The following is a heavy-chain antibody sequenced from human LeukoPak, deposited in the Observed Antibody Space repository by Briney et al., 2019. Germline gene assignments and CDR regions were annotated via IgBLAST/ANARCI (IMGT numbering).Heavy chain of an antibody. CDR1: GGSISSYY. D-gene: IGHD2/OR15-2a*01. CDR3: ARDAAAPYLNNWYFDL. CDR2: IYYRGST. Sequence: SETLSLTCTVSGGSISSYYWSWIRQPPGKGLEWIGYIYYRGSTNYNPSLKSRVTISVDTSKNQFSLKLSSVTAADTAVYYCARDAAAPYLNNWYFDLWGRGTLVTVSS. J-gene: IGHJ2*01. V-gene: IGHV4-59*01.